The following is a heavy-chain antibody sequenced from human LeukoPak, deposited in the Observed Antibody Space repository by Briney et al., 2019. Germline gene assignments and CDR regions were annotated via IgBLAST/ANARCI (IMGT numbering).Heavy chain of an antibody. J-gene: IGHJ4*02. D-gene: IGHD2-15*01. CDR1: GGSISSSYYH. CDR3: AREVSSAAEY. Sequence: PSETLSLTCTVSGGSISSSYYHWDWIRQPPGKGLEWIGSIYYSGTTYYKPSLKSRVTISIDTSKNQFSLKLSSVTAADTAVYYCAREVSSAAEYWGQGTLVTVSS. V-gene: IGHV4-39*02. CDR2: IYYSGTT.